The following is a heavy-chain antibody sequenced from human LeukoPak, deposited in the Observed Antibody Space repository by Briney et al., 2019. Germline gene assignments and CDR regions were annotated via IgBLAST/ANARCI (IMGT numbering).Heavy chain of an antibody. CDR2: ISYDGSNK. Sequence: GGSLRLSCAASGFTFSSYAMHWVRQAPGKGLEWVAVISYDGSNKYYADSVKGRFTISRDNSKNTLYLQMNSLRAEDTAVYYCARGYYYDSSGYPNWFDPWGQGTLVTVSS. CDR1: GFTFSSYA. J-gene: IGHJ5*02. CDR3: ARGYYYDSSGYPNWFDP. D-gene: IGHD3-22*01. V-gene: IGHV3-30-3*01.